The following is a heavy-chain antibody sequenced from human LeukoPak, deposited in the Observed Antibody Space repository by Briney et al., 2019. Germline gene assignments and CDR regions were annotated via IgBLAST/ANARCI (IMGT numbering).Heavy chain of an antibody. CDR3: ARSAGPPFFDY. Sequence: GASVNVSCKASGGTFSSYAISWVRQAPGQGLEWMGIINPSGGSTSYAQKFQGRVTMTRDTSTSTVYMELSSLRSEDTAVYYCARSAGPPFFDYWGQGTLVTVSS. J-gene: IGHJ4*02. V-gene: IGHV1-46*01. D-gene: IGHD6-13*01. CDR1: GGTFSSYA. CDR2: INPSGGST.